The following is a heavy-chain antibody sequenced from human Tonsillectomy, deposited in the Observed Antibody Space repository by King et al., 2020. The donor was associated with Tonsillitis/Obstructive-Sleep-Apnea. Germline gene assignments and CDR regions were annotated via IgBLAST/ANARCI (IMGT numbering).Heavy chain of an antibody. CDR2: IKQDGSEK. Sequence: VQLVESGGGLVQPGGSLRLSCAASGFTFSSYWMSWVRQAPGKGLEWVANIKQDGSEKYYVDSVKGRFTISRDNAKNSLYLQMNSLRAEDTAVYYCASCDSSGCRGAFDIWGQGTMVTVSS. J-gene: IGHJ3*02. CDR1: GFTFSSYW. CDR3: ASCDSSGCRGAFDI. D-gene: IGHD3-22*01. V-gene: IGHV3-7*03.